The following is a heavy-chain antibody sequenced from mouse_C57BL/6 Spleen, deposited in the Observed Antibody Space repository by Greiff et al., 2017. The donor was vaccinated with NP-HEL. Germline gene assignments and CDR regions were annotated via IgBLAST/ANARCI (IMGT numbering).Heavy chain of an antibody. J-gene: IGHJ1*03. CDR3: RFTISRDNSQSILYLQMNALRAEDSATYYCARSLIYYDYDDWYFDV. CDR1: GFTFTDYY. CDR2: IRNKANGYTT. D-gene: IGHD2-4*01. V-gene: IGHV7-3*01. Sequence: EVKLMESGGGLVQPGGSLSLSCAASGFTFTDYYMSWVRQPPGKALEWLGFIRNKANGYTTEYSASVKGRFTISRDNSQSILYLQMNALRAEDSASVKGRFTISRDNSQSILYLQMNALRAEDSATYYCARSLIYYDYDDWYFDVWGTGTTVTVSS.